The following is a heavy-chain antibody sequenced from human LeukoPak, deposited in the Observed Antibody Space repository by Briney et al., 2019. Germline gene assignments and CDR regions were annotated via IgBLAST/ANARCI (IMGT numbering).Heavy chain of an antibody. CDR2: INPNSGGT. CDR1: GYTFTDYY. V-gene: IGHV1-2*02. Sequence: ASVKVSCKASGYTFTDYYMHWVRQAPGQGLEWMGWINPNSGGTNYAQKFQGRVTMTRDTSISTAYMELSSLRSDDPAVYYCARAEYTSKLDYWGQGALVTVSS. D-gene: IGHD6-13*01. J-gene: IGHJ4*02. CDR3: ARAEYTSKLDY.